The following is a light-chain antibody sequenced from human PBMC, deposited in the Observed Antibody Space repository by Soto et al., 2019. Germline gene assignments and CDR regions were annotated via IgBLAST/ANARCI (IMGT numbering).Light chain of an antibody. CDR1: SSDAGGYNY. Sequence: QSVRTQPASASASPGQSITISCTGTSSDAGGYNYVSWYQQHPGKAPKSMIYDVSNRPSGVSNRFSRSKSGNTASLTISGLRAEDEAGDDCTSYTASNTRQMVVGTGTRSPS. V-gene: IGLV2-14*01. J-gene: IGLJ1*01. CDR3: TSYTASNTRQMV. CDR2: DVS.